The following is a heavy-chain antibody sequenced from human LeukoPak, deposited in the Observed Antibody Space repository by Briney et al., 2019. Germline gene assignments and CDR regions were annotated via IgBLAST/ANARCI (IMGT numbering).Heavy chain of an antibody. J-gene: IGHJ3*02. CDR1: GFTFSGSA. V-gene: IGHV3-73*01. D-gene: IGHD1-26*01. CDR3: TRIKWELLSIAFDI. CDR2: IRSKANSYAT. Sequence: PGGSLRLSCAASGFTFSGSATHWVRQASGKGLEWVGRIRSKANSYATAYAASVKGRFTISRDDSKNTAYLQMNSLKTEDTAVYYCTRIKWELLSIAFDIWGQGTMVTVSS.